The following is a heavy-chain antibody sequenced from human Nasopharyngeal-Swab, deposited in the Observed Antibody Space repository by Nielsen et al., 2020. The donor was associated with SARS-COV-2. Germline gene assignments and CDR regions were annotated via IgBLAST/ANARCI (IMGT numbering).Heavy chain of an antibody. CDR1: GFTFNSYS. CDR3: ARDPRYGGYLYYYYDMDV. V-gene: IGHV3-21*01. D-gene: IGHD5-12*01. CDR2: ISSSSSYI. Sequence: GESLKISCAASGFTFNSYSMNWVRQAPGKGLEWVSSISSSSSYIYYADSVKGRFTISRDNAKNSLYLQMNSLRAEDTAVYYCARDPRYGGYLYYYYDMDVWGQGTTVTVSS. J-gene: IGHJ6*02.